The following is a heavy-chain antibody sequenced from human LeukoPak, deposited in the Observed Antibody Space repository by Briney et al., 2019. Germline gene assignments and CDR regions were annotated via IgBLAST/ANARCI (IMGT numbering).Heavy chain of an antibody. D-gene: IGHD4-17*01. CDR1: GFTFSSYG. CDR3: ARDGGDGDYLFDY. J-gene: IGHJ4*02. Sequence: GGSLRLSCAASGFTFSSYGMHWVRQAPGKGPEWVAVISYDGSNKYYADSVKGRFTISRDNSKNTLYLQMNSLRAEDTAVYYCARDGGDGDYLFDYWGQGTLVTVSS. V-gene: IGHV3-30*03. CDR2: ISYDGSNK.